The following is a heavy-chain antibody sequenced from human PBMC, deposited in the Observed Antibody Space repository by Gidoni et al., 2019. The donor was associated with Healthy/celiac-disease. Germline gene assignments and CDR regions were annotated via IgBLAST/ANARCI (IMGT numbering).Heavy chain of an antibody. CDR2: IYSGGST. J-gene: IGHJ4*02. CDR3: ARDGVSFDY. D-gene: IGHD3-16*01. Sequence: EVQLVESGGGLIQPGGSLRLSCSASGFTVRSNDMSWVCQAPGKGLEWFSVIYSGGSTYYADSGKGRFTISRDNSKNTLYLQMNSLRAEDTAVYYCARDGVSFDYWGQGTLVTVSS. V-gene: IGHV3-53*01. CDR1: GFTVRSND.